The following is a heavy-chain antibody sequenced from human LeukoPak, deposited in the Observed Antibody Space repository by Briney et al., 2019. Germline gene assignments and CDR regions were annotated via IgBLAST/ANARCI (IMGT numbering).Heavy chain of an antibody. CDR3: AKDMGPLYSSSSSPAIEY. CDR2: ISCNSDNI. Sequence: PGGSLRLSCAASGFTFDNCAMHWVRQAPGKGLEWVSGISCNSDNIGYADSVKGRFSISRDNAKNILYLQMNSLRVEDMALYYCAKDMGPLYSSSSSPAIEYWGQGTQVTVSS. J-gene: IGHJ4*02. CDR1: GFTFDNCA. V-gene: IGHV3-9*03. D-gene: IGHD6-6*01.